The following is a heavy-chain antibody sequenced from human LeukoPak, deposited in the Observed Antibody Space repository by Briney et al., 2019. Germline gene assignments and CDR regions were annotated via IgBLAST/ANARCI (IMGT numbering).Heavy chain of an antibody. V-gene: IGHV3-23*01. J-gene: IGHJ1*01. CDR2: ISGSGGST. CDR1: GITFSNYA. CDR3: AKHSSGWPEYFQH. D-gene: IGHD6-19*01. Sequence: PGGSLRLSCVASGITFSNYAVSWVRQAPGKGLEWVSAISGSGGSTYYADSVKGRFTISRDNSKNTLYLQMNSLRAEDTAVYYCAKHSSGWPEYFQHWGQGTLVTVSS.